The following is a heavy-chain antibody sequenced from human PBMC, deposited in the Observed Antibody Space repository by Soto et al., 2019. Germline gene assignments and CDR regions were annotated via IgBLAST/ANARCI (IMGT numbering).Heavy chain of an antibody. D-gene: IGHD6-19*01. J-gene: IGHJ6*02. CDR2: IYYSGST. CDR3: ARLASGWYFPYYCYRMDF. Sequence: SETLSLTCTVSGGSISSYYWSWIRQPPGKGLEWIGYIYYSGSTNYNPSLKSRVTISVDTSKNQFSLKLSSVTAADTAVYYCARLASGWYFPYYCYRMDFWGQGTTVTVSS. CDR1: GGSISSYY. V-gene: IGHV4-59*08.